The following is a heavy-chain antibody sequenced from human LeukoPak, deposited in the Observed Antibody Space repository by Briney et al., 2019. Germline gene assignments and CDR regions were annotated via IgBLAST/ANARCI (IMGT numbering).Heavy chain of an antibody. CDR3: ARGPFYDSSGSHH. CDR2: IYGGDST. Sequence: GGSLRLSCAASGFTDSSNYMSWVRQAPGKGLEWVSVIYGGDSTYYADSVKGRFTISRDNSKNTLYLQMDSLRAEDTAVYYCARGPFYDSSGSHHWGQGTMVTVSS. D-gene: IGHD3-22*01. CDR1: GFTDSSNY. J-gene: IGHJ3*01. V-gene: IGHV3-53*01.